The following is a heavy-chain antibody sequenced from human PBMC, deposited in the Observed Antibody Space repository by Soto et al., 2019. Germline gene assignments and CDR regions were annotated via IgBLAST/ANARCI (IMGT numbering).Heavy chain of an antibody. CDR1: GGSISSGGYS. J-gene: IGHJ5*02. CDR2: IYYSGST. V-gene: IGHV4-30-2*03. D-gene: IGHD3-10*01. Sequence: SETLSLTCAVSGGSISSGGYSWSWIRQPPGKGLEWIGNIYYSGSTSYNPSLRSRVSISVDTSMNQFSLKLSSVTAADTAVYFCARAITLIRGVRNYWFDPWGQGTLVTVSS. CDR3: ARAITLIRGVRNYWFDP.